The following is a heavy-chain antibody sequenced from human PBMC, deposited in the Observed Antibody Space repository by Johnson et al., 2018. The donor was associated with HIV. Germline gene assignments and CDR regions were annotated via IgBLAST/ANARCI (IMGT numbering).Heavy chain of an antibody. Sequence: VQLVESGGGLVQPGGSLRVSCAASGFKYAASGLAFSNYAVKWVSHTPGGDGGTSFADSVRGRYIISRDNSKNSLYLQMNSLRAGDTAVSYCARTGVLGAFDIWGRGTMVTLSS. CDR2: TPGGDGGT. V-gene: IGHV3-23*04. J-gene: IGHJ3*02. CDR3: ARTGVLGAFDI. D-gene: IGHD2-8*02. CDR1: GFKYAAS.